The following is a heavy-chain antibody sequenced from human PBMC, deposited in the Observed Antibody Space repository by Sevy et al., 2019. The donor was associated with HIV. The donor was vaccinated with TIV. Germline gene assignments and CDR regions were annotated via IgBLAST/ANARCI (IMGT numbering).Heavy chain of an antibody. CDR2: ISGYNVHT. V-gene: IGHV1-18*01. D-gene: IGHD6-13*01. J-gene: IGHJ4*02. Sequence: ASVKVSCKASGYTFITYGITWVRQAPGQGLEWMGWISGYNVHTKYARELQGRVTITTDTSTSTAYLELRSLTSDDTAVYYCARTGDSTLDRVAAADSSLDFWGQGTLVTVSS. CDR1: GYTFITYG. CDR3: ARTGDSTLDRVAAADSSLDF.